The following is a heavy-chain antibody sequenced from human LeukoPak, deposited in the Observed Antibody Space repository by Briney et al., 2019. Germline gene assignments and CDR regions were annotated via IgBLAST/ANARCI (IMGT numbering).Heavy chain of an antibody. CDR2: IYDSGST. J-gene: IGHJ4*02. CDR3: AKSGGGRIQL. Sequence: SETLSLTCAVSGGSISSSNWWTWVRQPPGKGLEWIGEIYDSGSTNYNPSLNSRVTISVDKSKNQFSLELSSVTAADTAVYYCAKSGGGRIQLWGQGTLVTVSS. CDR1: GGSISSSNW. V-gene: IGHV4-4*02. D-gene: IGHD5-18*01.